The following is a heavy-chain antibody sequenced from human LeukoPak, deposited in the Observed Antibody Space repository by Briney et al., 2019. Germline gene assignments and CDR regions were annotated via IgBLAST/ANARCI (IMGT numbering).Heavy chain of an antibody. V-gene: IGHV3-23*01. CDR1: GFTFSSYA. CDR2: INASGYST. CDR3: AQVPVRGVIH. J-gene: IGHJ4*02. Sequence: GGSLRLSCAASGFTFSSYAMSWVRQAPGKGLEWVSAINASGYSTYYADSVKGRFTISRDNSRNTLYLQMNSLRADDTAVYYCAQVPVRGVIHWGQGTLVTVSS. D-gene: IGHD3-10*01.